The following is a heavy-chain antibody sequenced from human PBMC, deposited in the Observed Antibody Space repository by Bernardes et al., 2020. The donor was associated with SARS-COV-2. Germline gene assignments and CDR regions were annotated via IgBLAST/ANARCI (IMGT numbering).Heavy chain of an antibody. V-gene: IGHV3-33*01. CDR1: GFTFSSYG. J-gene: IGHJ4*02. CDR3: VRDSPAFCTDGSCYPI. CDR2: IWFDGSKK. D-gene: IGHD2-15*01. Sequence: GGSLRLSCAASGFTFSSYGMHWVRQAPGKGLEWVAVIWFDGSKKYSADSVKGRFTISRDNSRDTLYLQMDSLRTDDTAVYYCVRDSPAFCTDGSCYPIWGQGTLVTVSS.